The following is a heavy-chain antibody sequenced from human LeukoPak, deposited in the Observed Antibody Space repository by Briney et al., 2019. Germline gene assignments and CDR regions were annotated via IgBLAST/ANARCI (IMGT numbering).Heavy chain of an antibody. CDR1: GGSISSYY. J-gene: IGHJ4*02. V-gene: IGHV4-59*01. D-gene: IGHD2-21*02. CDR3: ARDSRVADYGLAYCGGDCYSYFDY. CDR2: VYYSGST. Sequence: PSETLSLTCTVSGGSISSYYWSWIRQPPGKGLEWIGYVYYSGSTNYNPSLKSRVTISVDTSKNQFSLKLSSVTAADTAVYHCARDSRVADYGLAYCGGDCYSYFDYWGQGTLVTVSS.